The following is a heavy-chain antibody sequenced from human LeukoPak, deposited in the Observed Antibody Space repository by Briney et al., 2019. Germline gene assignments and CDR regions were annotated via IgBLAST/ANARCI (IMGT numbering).Heavy chain of an antibody. Sequence: GGSLRLSCAASGFTFSSYGMHWVRQAPGKGLEWVAFIRYDGSNKYYADSVKGRFTISRDNSKNTLYLQMNSLRAEDTAVYYCGVVVPSRADAFDIWGQGTVVTVSS. CDR2: IRYDGSNK. CDR1: GFTFSSYG. V-gene: IGHV3-30*02. CDR3: GVVVPSRADAFDI. D-gene: IGHD3-22*01. J-gene: IGHJ3*02.